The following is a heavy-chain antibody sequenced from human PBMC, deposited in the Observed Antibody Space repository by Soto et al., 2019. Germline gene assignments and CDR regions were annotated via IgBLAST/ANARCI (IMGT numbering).Heavy chain of an antibody. J-gene: IGHJ5*02. V-gene: IGHV4-31*03. CDR3: AREEGGGYDHRWFDP. CDR2: IYYSGST. CDR1: GGSISSGGYY. Sequence: QVQLQESGPGLVKPSQTLSLTCTVSGGSISSGGYYWSWIRQHPGKGLEWIGYIYYSGSTYYNPSLKSRVTISVDTSKNQFSLKLRSVTAADTAVYYCAREEGGGYDHRWFDPWGQGTLVTVSS. D-gene: IGHD5-12*01.